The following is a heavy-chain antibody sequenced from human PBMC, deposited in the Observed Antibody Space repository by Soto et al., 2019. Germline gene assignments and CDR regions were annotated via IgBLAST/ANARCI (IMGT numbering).Heavy chain of an antibody. CDR1: GFTFSSYA. CDR2: ISYDGSSK. D-gene: IGHD2-15*01. CDR3: ARDMAPPSHTYCSGGSCSQAYYYYGMDV. V-gene: IGHV3-30-3*01. J-gene: IGHJ6*02. Sequence: LRLSCAASGFTFSSYAMHWVRQAPGKGLEWVAVISYDGSSKYYADSVKGRSTISRDNSKNTLYLQMNSLRAEDTAVYYCARDMAPPSHTYCSGGSCSQAYYYYGMDVWGQGTTVTVSS.